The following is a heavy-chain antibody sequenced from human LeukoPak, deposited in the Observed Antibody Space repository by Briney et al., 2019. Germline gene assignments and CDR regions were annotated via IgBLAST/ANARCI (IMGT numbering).Heavy chain of an antibody. D-gene: IGHD4-23*01. CDR2: IYPGDSDT. Sequence: GESLKTSCKGSGYSFTSYWIGWVRQMPGKGLEWMPIIYPGDSDTRYSPSFQGQVTISADKAISTAYLQWSSLKASDTAMYYCARETGNYGGNSDYWGQGTLVTVSS. CDR3: ARETGNYGGNSDY. V-gene: IGHV5-51*01. CDR1: GYSFTSYW. J-gene: IGHJ4*02.